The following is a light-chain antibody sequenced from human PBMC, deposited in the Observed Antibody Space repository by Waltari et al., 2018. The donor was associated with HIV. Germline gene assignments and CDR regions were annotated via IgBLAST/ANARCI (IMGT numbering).Light chain of an antibody. CDR1: QTISNDY. CDR2: GAS. V-gene: IGKV3-20*01. CDR3: QQYHTTPFT. Sequence: EIVLTQSPGTLSLSPGGRATLSCRASQTISNDYLVWYHQKPGQAPSLLIYGASSRATGIPGRFSGSGSGTDFTLTITRLEPEDFAVYYCQQYHTTPFTFGQGTRLEIK. J-gene: IGKJ5*01.